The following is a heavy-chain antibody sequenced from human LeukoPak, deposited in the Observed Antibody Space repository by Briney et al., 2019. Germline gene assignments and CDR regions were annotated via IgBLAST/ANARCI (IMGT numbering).Heavy chain of an antibody. V-gene: IGHV3-23*01. CDR2: LGRSGGSK. CDR3: AKGEMATSN. D-gene: IGHD5-24*01. Sequence: GGSLRLSCVASGFNFDIFAMSWVRQSPEGGLEWVASLGRSGGSKNYADSVKGRFTISRDNSKSTLFLQMNSLRVEDSAIYYCAKGEMATSNWGQGTLVTVSS. CDR1: GFNFDIFA. J-gene: IGHJ4*02.